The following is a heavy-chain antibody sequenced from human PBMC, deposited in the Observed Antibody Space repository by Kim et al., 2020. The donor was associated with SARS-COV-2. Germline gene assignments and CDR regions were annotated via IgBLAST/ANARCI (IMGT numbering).Heavy chain of an antibody. CDR3: ARLGSRAGSSSYYYMDV. CDR2: IYYSGTT. D-gene: IGHD2-15*01. CDR1: GDSISSYY. Sequence: SETLSLTCTVSGDSISSYYWSWIRQPPGKGLEWIGYIYYSGTTNYNPSLKSRVTLSVDTSKNQFSLKLSSVTAADTAMYYCARLGSRAGSSSYYYMDVWGKGTTVIVSS. J-gene: IGHJ6*03. V-gene: IGHV4-59*01.